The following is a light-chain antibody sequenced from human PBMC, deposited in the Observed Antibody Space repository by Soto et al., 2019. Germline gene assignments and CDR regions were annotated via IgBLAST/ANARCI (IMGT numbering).Light chain of an antibody. J-gene: IGLJ1*01. Sequence: QSALTQPAPGSGSPGQSITISCTGTSSDVGSYNLVSWYQQPPGKAPKLMIYEVSKRPSGVSNRFSGSKSGNTASLTISGLQADYEADYYCCSYAGSSTLVFGTVTEVTDL. CDR3: CSYAGSSTLV. CDR2: EVS. CDR1: SSDVGSYNL. V-gene: IGLV2-23*02.